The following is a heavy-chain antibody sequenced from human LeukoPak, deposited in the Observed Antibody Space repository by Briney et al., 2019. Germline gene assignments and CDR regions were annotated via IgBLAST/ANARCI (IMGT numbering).Heavy chain of an antibody. D-gene: IGHD2-2*01. J-gene: IGHJ4*02. CDR2: IKQDGSEK. Sequence: GGSLRLSCAASGFTFSSYWMSWVRQVPGKGLEWVANIKQDGSEKYCVDSVKGRFTISRDNSKNTLYLQMNSLRAEDTAVYYCAPDCSSTSCPTDYWGQGTLVTVSS. CDR1: GFTFSSYW. CDR3: APDCSSTSCPTDY. V-gene: IGHV3-7*01.